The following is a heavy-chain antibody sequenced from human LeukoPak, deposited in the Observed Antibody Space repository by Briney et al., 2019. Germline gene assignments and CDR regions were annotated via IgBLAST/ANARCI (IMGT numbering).Heavy chain of an antibody. CDR2: ISGSGGST. D-gene: IGHD6-13*01. Sequence: LTGGSLRLSCAASGFTFSSSAMSWVRQAPGKGLEWVSTISGSGGSTYYADSVKGRFTISRDNSKNTLYLQMNSLRAEDTAVYYCAKAAAGYWSFDLWGRGTLVTVSS. CDR1: GFTFSSSA. V-gene: IGHV3-23*01. J-gene: IGHJ2*01. CDR3: AKAAAGYWSFDL.